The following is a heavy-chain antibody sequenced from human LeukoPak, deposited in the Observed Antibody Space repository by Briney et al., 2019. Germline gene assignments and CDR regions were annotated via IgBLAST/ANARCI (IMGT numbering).Heavy chain of an antibody. Sequence: GASVKVSCKASGYTFTSYGISWVRQAPGQGLEWMGWISAYNGNTNYAQKLQGRVTMTTDTSTSTAYMELRSLRSDDTAVYYCARDLTMYSGGQNYFDYWGQGTLVTVSS. CDR2: ISAYNGNT. V-gene: IGHV1-18*01. D-gene: IGHD1-26*01. CDR1: GYTFTSYG. CDR3: ARDLTMYSGGQNYFDY. J-gene: IGHJ4*02.